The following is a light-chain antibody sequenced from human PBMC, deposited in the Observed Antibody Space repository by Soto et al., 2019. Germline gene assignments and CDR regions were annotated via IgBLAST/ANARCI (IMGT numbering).Light chain of an antibody. Sequence: QSVLAQPASVSGSPGQSITISCTGTSSDVGGYNYVSWYQQHPGKAPKLMISEVSNRPSGVSNRFSGSKSGSTASLTISGLQAEDAADYYCSSYTSSSTYVIFGGGTKVTVL. V-gene: IGLV2-14*01. CDR1: SSDVGGYNY. J-gene: IGLJ2*01. CDR2: EVS. CDR3: SSYTSSSTYVI.